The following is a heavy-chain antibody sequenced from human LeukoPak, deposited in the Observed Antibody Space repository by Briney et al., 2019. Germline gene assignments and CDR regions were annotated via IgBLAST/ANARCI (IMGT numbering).Heavy chain of an antibody. V-gene: IGHV3-33*01. Sequence: PGGSLRLSCAASGFTFSSYGMHWVRQAPGKGLEWVAVIWYDGSNKYYADSVKGRFTISRDNSKNTLYLQTNSLRAEDAAVYYCAREGNSGYDPDRGMDVWGQGTTVTVSS. CDR2: IWYDGSNK. CDR1: GFTFSSYG. J-gene: IGHJ6*02. CDR3: AREGNSGYDPDRGMDV. D-gene: IGHD5-12*01.